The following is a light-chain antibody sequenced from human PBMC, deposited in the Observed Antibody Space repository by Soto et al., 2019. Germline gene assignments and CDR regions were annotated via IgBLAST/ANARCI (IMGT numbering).Light chain of an antibody. V-gene: IGKV1-39*01. CDR1: QSISSY. CDR2: AAS. Sequence: DIQMTQSPSSLSASVGDRVTITCRASQSISSYLNWYQQKPGKDPKLLIYAASSLQSGVPSRFSGRGSGTDFTLTISSLQPEDFATYDCQQSYSTLWTFGQGTKVEIK. J-gene: IGKJ1*01. CDR3: QQSYSTLWT.